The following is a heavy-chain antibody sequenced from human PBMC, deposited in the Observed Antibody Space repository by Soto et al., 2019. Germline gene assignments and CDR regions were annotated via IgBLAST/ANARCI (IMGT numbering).Heavy chain of an antibody. CDR3: GKVLVGATGHTESDS. CDR2: IDYNGVT. D-gene: IGHD2-15*01. Sequence: WETLSLTCTVSGGSIYRSGYYWGWIRQPPGRGLEWIGNIDYNGVTYSNPSLKSRVTISRDTSKNQFSLKLTSVTAADTALYYCGKVLVGATGHTESDSCGPGTLLTVSS. CDR1: GGSIYRSGYY. V-gene: IGHV4-39*01. J-gene: IGHJ4*02.